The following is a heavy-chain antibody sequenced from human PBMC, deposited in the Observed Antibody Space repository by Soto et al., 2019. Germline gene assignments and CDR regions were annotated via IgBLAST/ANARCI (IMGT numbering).Heavy chain of an antibody. D-gene: IGHD6-13*01. CDR3: AKDQGYSPSYYGYVDL. V-gene: IGHV3-9*01. CDR1: GFTFDDYA. J-gene: IGHJ2*01. Sequence: EVQMVESGGGLVQPGRSLRLSCAASGFTFDDYAMHWVRQPPGKGLEWGSGIAWNSGIIGYADSGKGRFTISRDNAKNSLYLQMNSLRPEDTALYYCAKDQGYSPSYYGYVDLWGRGTLVTVSS. CDR2: IAWNSGII.